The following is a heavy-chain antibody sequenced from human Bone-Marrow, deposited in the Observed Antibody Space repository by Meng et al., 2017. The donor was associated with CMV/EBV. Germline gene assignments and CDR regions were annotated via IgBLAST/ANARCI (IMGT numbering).Heavy chain of an antibody. D-gene: IGHD3-10*01. CDR1: GGTFSSYA. V-gene: IGHV1-46*01. CDR2: INPSGGST. CDR3: AREGYYYGSGSYYKGYYCDY. J-gene: IGHJ4*02. Sequence: ASVKVSCKASGGTFSSYAISWVRQAPGQGLEWMGIINPSGGSTSYAQKFQGRVTMTRDTSTSTVYMELSSLRSEDTAVYYCAREGYYYGSGSYYKGYYCDYWGQGTLVTFSS.